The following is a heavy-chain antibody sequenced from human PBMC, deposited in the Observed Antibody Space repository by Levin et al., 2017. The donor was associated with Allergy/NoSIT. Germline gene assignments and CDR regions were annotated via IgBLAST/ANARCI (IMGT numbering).Heavy chain of an antibody. CDR2: IYYSGET. V-gene: IGHV4-31*03. D-gene: IGHD3-9*01. Sequence: KPSETLSLTCTVSGGSTRLGGYYWGWIRQHPVKGLEWLGYIYYSGETFYNPSVKSRLVIPHDTSENQFSLKLTSLTAADTAVYYCVRAQTGYVSPFDYWGPGTLVTVSS. CDR1: GGSTRLGGYY. CDR3: VRAQTGYVSPFDY. J-gene: IGHJ4*02.